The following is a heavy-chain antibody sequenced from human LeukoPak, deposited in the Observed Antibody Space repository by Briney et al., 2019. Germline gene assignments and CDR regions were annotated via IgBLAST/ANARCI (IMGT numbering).Heavy chain of an antibody. V-gene: IGHV4-59*01. D-gene: IGHD6-19*01. CDR1: GGYISSYY. J-gene: IGHJ4*02. Sequence: SETLSLTCTVSGGYISSYYWSWIRQPPGKGLEWIRYIYYSGSTNYNPSLKSRVTISVDTSKNQFSLKLSSVTAADTAVYYCARGIAYSSGWYLPLDYWGQGTLVTVSS. CDR3: ARGIAYSSGWYLPLDY. CDR2: IYYSGST.